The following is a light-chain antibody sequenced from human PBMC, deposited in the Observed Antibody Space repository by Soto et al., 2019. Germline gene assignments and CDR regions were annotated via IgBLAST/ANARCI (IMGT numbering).Light chain of an antibody. CDR1: SSDVGGYNY. J-gene: IGLJ3*02. CDR2: DVS. Sequence: QSVLTQPRSVSGSPGQSVTISCTGTSSDVGGYNYVSWYQHHPGKAPKLMICDVSKRPSGVPDRFSGSKSGNTASLTISGLQAEDEADYYCCSYAGSYNWVFGGGTKVTVL. CDR3: CSYAGSYNWV. V-gene: IGLV2-11*01.